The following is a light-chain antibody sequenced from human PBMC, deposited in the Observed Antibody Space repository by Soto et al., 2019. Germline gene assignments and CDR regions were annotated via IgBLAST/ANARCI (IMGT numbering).Light chain of an antibody. CDR3: SSYTTSNTRQIV. CDR2: DVS. Sequence: QSALTQPASVSGSPGQSITTSCTGTSSDVGGYNYVSWYQHHPGKAPKLMIFDVSNRPSGVSNRFSGSKSGNTASLTISGLQPEDEADYYCSSYTTSNTRQIVFGTGTKLTVL. V-gene: IGLV2-14*03. J-gene: IGLJ1*01. CDR1: SSDVGGYNY.